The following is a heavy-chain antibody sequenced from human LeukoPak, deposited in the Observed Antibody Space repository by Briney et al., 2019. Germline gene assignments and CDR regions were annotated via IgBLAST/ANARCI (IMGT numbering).Heavy chain of an antibody. D-gene: IGHD2-21*02. V-gene: IGHV4-34*01. J-gene: IGHJ4*02. Sequence: PETLSLTCAVYNGFDSYYMTIVRQPPGKGLEWVGEITYRGSGNYNPSLKGRATISTNVSQRQFSLSLRSVTAADTATYYCGVYGGDWRFDFWGQGTPITVSS. CDR1: NGFDSYY. CDR2: ITYRGSG. CDR3: GVYGGDWRFDF.